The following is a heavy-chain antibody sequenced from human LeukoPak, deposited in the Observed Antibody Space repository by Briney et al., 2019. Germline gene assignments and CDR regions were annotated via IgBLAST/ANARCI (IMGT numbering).Heavy chain of an antibody. D-gene: IGHD6-13*01. CDR3: ARESYSSSWAGVDY. J-gene: IGHJ4*02. Sequence: PSETLSLTCTVSGGSISSSSYYWGWIRQPPGKGLEWIGSIYYSGSTYYNPSLKSRVTISVDTSKNQFSLKLSSVTAADTAVYYCARESYSSSWAGVDYWGQGTLVTVSS. CDR1: GGSISSSSYY. CDR2: IYYSGST. V-gene: IGHV4-39*07.